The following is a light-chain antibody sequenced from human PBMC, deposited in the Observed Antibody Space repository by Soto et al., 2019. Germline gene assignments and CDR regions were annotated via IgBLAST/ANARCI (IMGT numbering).Light chain of an antibody. CDR3: QQYNDWPLLT. Sequence: EIVMTQSPATLSLSPGERATLSCRASQYVSTNLAWYQQKPGQAPRLLISDASTRATGIPARFSGSGSGPEFTLIISSLQSEDFAVSYWQQYNDWPLLTFGGGTKVEIK. CDR1: QYVSTN. J-gene: IGKJ4*01. CDR2: DAS. V-gene: IGKV3-15*01.